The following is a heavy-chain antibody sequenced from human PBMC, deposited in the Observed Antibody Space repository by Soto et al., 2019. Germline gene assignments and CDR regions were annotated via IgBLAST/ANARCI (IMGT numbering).Heavy chain of an antibody. CDR3: ARNRDGVDY. Sequence: EVQLVESGGGLVQPGGSLRLSCAASGFTFSSYWMHWVRQVPGKGLMWVSRISTDGSITNYADSVKGRFTSSRDNAKNTLYLQMNSLRVEDTAVYYCARNRDGVDYWGQGPMVTVSS. CDR1: GFTFSSYW. V-gene: IGHV3-74*01. CDR2: ISTDGSIT. J-gene: IGHJ4*02.